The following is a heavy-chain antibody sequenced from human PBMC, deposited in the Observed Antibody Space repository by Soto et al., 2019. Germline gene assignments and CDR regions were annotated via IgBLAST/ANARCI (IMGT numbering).Heavy chain of an antibody. Sequence: QLQLQESGPGLVKPSGTLSLTCTVSGDSVITNRWWGWVRQSPGKGLEWIADMFHSGSTNYSPSRESRVTLSVDKSKQQFSLKMHSVTAADTAVYFCVMSPGWYKIDSWGQGIVVTVSS. CDR2: MFHSGST. CDR1: GDSVITNRW. CDR3: VMSPGWYKIDS. J-gene: IGHJ4*02. D-gene: IGHD6-19*01. V-gene: IGHV4-4*02.